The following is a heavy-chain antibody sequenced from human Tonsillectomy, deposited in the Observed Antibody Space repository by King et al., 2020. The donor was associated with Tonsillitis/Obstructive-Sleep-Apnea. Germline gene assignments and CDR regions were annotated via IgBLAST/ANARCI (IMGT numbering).Heavy chain of an antibody. V-gene: IGHV4-59*01. CDR1: GGSISSYY. CDR2: IYYSGST. Sequence: VQLQESGPGLVKPSETLSPTCTVSGGSISSYYWSWIRQPPGKGLEWIGYIYYSGSTNYNPSLKSRVTISVDTSKNQFSLKLSSVTAADTAVYYCARVRYSSGWYYFDYWGQGTLVTVSS. J-gene: IGHJ4*02. D-gene: IGHD6-19*01. CDR3: ARVRYSSGWYYFDY.